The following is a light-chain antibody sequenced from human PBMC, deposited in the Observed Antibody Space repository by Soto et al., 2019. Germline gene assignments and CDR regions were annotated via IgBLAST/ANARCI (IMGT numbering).Light chain of an antibody. CDR2: GAS. V-gene: IGKV3-11*01. Sequence: EIVLTQSPGTLSLSPGERATLSCRASQSVNSYLAWYQHKPGQAPRLLIYGASNRATGIPARFSGSGSGTDFTLTISSLEPEDFAVYYCQQRSNWPPLTFGQGTRLEIK. J-gene: IGKJ5*01. CDR3: QQRSNWPPLT. CDR1: QSVNSY.